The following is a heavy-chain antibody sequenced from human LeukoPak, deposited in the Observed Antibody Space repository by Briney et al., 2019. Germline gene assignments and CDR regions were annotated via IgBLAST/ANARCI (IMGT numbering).Heavy chain of an antibody. D-gene: IGHD6-13*01. CDR1: GFTFSSYS. CDR3: VLQQQLVLSYFDY. CDR2: ISSSSSTI. Sequence: QPGGSLRLSCAASGFTFSSYSMNWVRQAPGKGLEWVSYISSSSSTIYYADSVKGRFTISRDNAKNSLYLQMNSLRAEYTAVYYCVLQQQLVLSYFDYWGHGTLVTVSS. J-gene: IGHJ4*01. V-gene: IGHV3-48*01.